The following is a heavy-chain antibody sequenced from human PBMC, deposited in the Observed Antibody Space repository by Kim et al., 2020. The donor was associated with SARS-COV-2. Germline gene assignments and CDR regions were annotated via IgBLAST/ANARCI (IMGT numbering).Heavy chain of an antibody. CDR2: GSG. D-gene: IGHD1-26*01. V-gene: IGHV4-39*07. Sequence: GSGNYIPSLKSRVTISVDTSKNQFSLSLTSLTAADTAVYYCARGRVGIGYWGQGTLVTVSS. J-gene: IGHJ4*02. CDR3: ARGRVGIGY.